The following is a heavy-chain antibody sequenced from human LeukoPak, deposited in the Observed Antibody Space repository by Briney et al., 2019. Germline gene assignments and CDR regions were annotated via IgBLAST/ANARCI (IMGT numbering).Heavy chain of an antibody. CDR3: AGRYGYYYYYMDV. V-gene: IGHV4-39*07. CDR2: IYYSGST. Sequence: SETLSLTCTVSGGSISSSSYYWGWIRQPPGKGLEWIGSIYYSGSTYYNPSLKSRVTISVDTSENQFSLKLSSVTAADTAVYYCAGRYGYYYYYMDVWGKGTTVTISS. CDR1: GGSISSSSYY. D-gene: IGHD1-14*01. J-gene: IGHJ6*03.